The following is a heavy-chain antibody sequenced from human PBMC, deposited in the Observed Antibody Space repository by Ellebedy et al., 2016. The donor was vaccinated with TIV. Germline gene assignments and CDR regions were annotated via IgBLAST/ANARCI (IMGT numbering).Heavy chain of an antibody. CDR3: AKVIARGDYDMSLSYMDV. V-gene: IGHV3-74*01. CDR2: INSDGSST. J-gene: IGHJ6*03. D-gene: IGHD4-17*01. CDR1: GFTFSSYW. Sequence: GESLKISXAASGFTFSSYWMHWVRQAPGKGLVWVSRINSDGSSTSYADSVKGRFTISRDNAKNTLYLQMNSLRAEDTAVYYCAKVIARGDYDMSLSYMDVWGKGTTVTVSS.